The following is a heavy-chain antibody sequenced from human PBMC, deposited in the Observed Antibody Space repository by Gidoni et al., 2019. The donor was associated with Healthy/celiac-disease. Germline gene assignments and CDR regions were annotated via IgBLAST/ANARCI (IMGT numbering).Heavy chain of an antibody. Sequence: EVQLVESGGGLVQPGGSLRLSCAASGFTFSSYWMSWVRQAPGKGLEWVANIKQDGSEKYYVDSVKGRFTISRDNAKNSLYLQMNSLRAEDTAVYYCARRTKLRYFDWLSNYYGMDVWGQGTTVTVSS. CDR2: IKQDGSEK. CDR1: GFTFSSYW. D-gene: IGHD3-9*01. J-gene: IGHJ6*02. CDR3: ARRTKLRYFDWLSNYYGMDV. V-gene: IGHV3-7*01.